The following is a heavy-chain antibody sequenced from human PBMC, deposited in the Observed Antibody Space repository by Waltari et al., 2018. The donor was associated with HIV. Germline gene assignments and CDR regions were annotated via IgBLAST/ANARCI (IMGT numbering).Heavy chain of an antibody. CDR1: GFKVPPFA. V-gene: IGHV3-33*03. Sequence: QVTLVESGGGVVQPGKSLRLSCVASGFKVPPFAMHWVRQAPGKGRGLLAVICSNGKKRVYVESVKVRFIIARDSPKNTIFLQMNNLKVDDTALYYCASPAGDCSGNFCYTGEIDPWGHGTQVIVSS. CDR2: ICSNGKKR. J-gene: IGHJ2*01. CDR3: ASPAGDCSGNFCYTGEIDP. D-gene: IGHD6-19*01.